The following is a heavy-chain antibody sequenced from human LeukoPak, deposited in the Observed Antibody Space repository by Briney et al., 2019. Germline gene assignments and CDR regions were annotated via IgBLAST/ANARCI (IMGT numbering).Heavy chain of an antibody. V-gene: IGHV1-69*04. Sequence: SVKVSCKASGGTFSSYAISWVRQAPGQGLEWMGRIIPILGIANYAQKFQGRVTITADKSTSTAYMELSSLRSEDTAVYYCARGVYSGYDLACWFDPWGQGTLVTVSS. CDR3: ARGVYSGYDLACWFDP. J-gene: IGHJ5*02. D-gene: IGHD5-12*01. CDR2: IIPILGIA. CDR1: GGTFSSYA.